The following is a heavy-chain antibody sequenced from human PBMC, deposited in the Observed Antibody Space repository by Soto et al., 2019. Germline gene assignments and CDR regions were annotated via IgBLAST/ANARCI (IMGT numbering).Heavy chain of an antibody. D-gene: IGHD2-15*01. Sequence: KPSETLSLTCTVSGGSTSSYYWSWIRQPPGKGLEWIGYIYYSGSTNYNPSLKSRVIISVDTSKNQFSLKLSSVTAADTAVYYCARGLGYCSGGSCYSNWGQGTLVTVSS. CDR1: GGSTSSYY. J-gene: IGHJ4*02. V-gene: IGHV4-59*01. CDR3: ARGLGYCSGGSCYSN. CDR2: IYYSGST.